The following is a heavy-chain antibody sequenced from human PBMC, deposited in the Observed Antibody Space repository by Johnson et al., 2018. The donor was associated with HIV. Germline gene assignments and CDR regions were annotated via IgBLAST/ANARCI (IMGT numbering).Heavy chain of an antibody. CDR1: GFTFGDYT. Sequence: VQLVESGGGLVQPGRSLRLSCTASGFTFGDYTMNWVRQAPGKGLEWVANIKQDGSEKYYVDSVKGRFTISRDNAKNSLYLQMNSLRAEDTAVYFCARDPDVTPGAFDIWGQGTMVSVSS. V-gene: IGHV3-7*01. J-gene: IGHJ3*02. D-gene: IGHD2-15*01. CDR2: IKQDGSEK. CDR3: ARDPDVTPGAFDI.